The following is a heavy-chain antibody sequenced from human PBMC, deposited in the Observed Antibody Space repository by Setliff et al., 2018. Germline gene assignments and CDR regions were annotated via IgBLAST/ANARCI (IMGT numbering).Heavy chain of an antibody. D-gene: IGHD2-2*01. CDR2: IYYTGIT. J-gene: IGHJ5*02. CDR1: GDSINTPTYH. Sequence: SETLSLTCTVSGDSINTPTYHWGWIRQPPGKGLEWIGLIYYTGITYYNPSLKSRVTISEDMSENQISLKLNPVTAADTAVYYCVRTFNGSPADRWGQGTLVTVSS. V-gene: IGHV4-39*01. CDR3: VRTFNGSPADR.